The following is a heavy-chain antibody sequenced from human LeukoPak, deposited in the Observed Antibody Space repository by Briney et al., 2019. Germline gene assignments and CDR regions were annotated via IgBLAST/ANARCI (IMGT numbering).Heavy chain of an antibody. Sequence: SETLSLTCTVSGGSISSSSYYWGWIRQPPGKGLEWIGSIYYSGSTYYNPSLKSRVTISVDTSKNQFSLKLSSVTAADTAVYYCARDNPRGSSSWSPNRGVWYFDLWGRGTLVTVSS. D-gene: IGHD6-13*01. CDR3: ARDNPRGSSSWSPNRGVWYFDL. CDR1: GGSISSSSYY. V-gene: IGHV4-39*07. J-gene: IGHJ2*01. CDR2: IYYSGST.